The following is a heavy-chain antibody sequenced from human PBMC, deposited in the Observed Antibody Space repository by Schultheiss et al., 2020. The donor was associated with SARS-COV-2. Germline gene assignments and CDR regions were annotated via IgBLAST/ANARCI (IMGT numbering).Heavy chain of an antibody. Sequence: GESLKISCTASGFTFGDYAMSWFRQAPGKGLEWVGFIRSKAYGGTTEYAASVKGRFTISRDDSKSIAYLQMNSLKTEDTAVYYCARVRAAAYYYDSSGYYFDYWGQGTLVTVSS. D-gene: IGHD3-22*01. J-gene: IGHJ4*02. CDR3: ARVRAAAYYYDSSGYYFDY. CDR2: IRSKAYGGTT. V-gene: IGHV3-49*03. CDR1: GFTFGDYA.